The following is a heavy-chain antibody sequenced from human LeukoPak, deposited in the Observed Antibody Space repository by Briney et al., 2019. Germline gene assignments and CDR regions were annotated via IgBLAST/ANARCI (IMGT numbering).Heavy chain of an antibody. CDR3: ASRGLAAAGLRWFDP. CDR2: INHSGST. CDR1: GGSFSGYY. D-gene: IGHD6-13*01. J-gene: IGHJ5*02. Sequence: SETLSLTCAVYGGSFSGYYWSWIRQPPGKGLEWIGEINHSGSTNYNPSLKSRVTISVDTSKNQFSLELSSVTAADTAVYYCASRGLAAAGLRWFDPWGQGTLVTVSS. V-gene: IGHV4-34*01.